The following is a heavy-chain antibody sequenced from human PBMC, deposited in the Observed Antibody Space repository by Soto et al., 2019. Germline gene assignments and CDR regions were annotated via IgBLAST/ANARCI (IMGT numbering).Heavy chain of an antibody. CDR1: VGTFSSYA. D-gene: IGHD2-15*01. Sequence: SVKVSCKASVGTFSSYAISWVRQAPGQGLEWMGGIIPIFGTANYAQKFQGRDTITADESTSTAHMELSSLRSEDTAVYYCARDSCSGGSCYNFDYWGQGTLVTVS. CDR2: IIPIFGTA. J-gene: IGHJ4*02. V-gene: IGHV1-69*13. CDR3: ARDSCSGGSCYNFDY.